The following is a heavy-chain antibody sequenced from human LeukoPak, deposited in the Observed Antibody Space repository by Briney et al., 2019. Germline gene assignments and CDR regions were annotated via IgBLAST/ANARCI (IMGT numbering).Heavy chain of an antibody. J-gene: IGHJ4*02. CDR3: ARDGGSYSSSWYLPTAIDY. V-gene: IGHV3-30-3*01. CDR2: ISYDGSNK. Sequence: PGGSLRLSCAASGFTFSSYAMHWVRQAPGKGLEWVAVISYDGSNKYYADSVKGRFTISRDNSKNTLYLQMNSLRAEDTAVYYCARDGGSYSSSWYLPTAIDYWGQGTLVTVSS. D-gene: IGHD6-13*01. CDR1: GFTFSSYA.